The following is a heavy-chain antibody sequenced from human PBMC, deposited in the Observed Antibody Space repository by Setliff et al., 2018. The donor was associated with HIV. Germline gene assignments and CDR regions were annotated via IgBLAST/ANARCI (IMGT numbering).Heavy chain of an antibody. CDR3: ARGVATWYYYYYGMDV. J-gene: IGHJ6*02. CDR2: INHSGST. D-gene: IGHD5-12*01. V-gene: IGHV4-34*01. Sequence: SETLSLTCAVYGGSFSGYYWSWIRQPPGKGLEWIGEINHSGSTNYNPSLKSRVTISVDTSKNQFSLKLSSVTAADTAVYYCARGVATWYYYYYGMDVWGQGTTVTVSS. CDR1: GGSFSGYY.